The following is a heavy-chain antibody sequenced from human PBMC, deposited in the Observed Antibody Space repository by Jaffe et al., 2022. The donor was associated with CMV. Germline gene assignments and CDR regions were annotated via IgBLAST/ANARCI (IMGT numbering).Heavy chain of an antibody. CDR1: GGSISSSSYY. CDR2: IYYSGST. J-gene: IGHJ4*02. CDR3: ARRYSSSWTLYFDY. V-gene: IGHV4-39*01. D-gene: IGHD6-13*01. Sequence: QLQLQESGPGLVKPSETLSLTCTVSGGSISSSSYYWGWIRQPPGKGLEWIGSIYYSGSTYYNPSLKSRVTISVDTSKNQFSLKLSSVTAADTAVYYCARRYSSSWTLYFDYWGQGTLVTVSS.